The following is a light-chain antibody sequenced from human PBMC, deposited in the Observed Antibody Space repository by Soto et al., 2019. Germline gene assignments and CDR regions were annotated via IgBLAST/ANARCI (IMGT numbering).Light chain of an antibody. CDR1: QSITTW. V-gene: IGKV1-5*01. J-gene: IGKJ1*01. Sequence: IQMTQTHSTLSASVGDRVTITCRASQSITTWLAWYQQRPGKAPKLLIYDVSSLQSGVPSRFSGSGSGTEFTLTISSLQPDDFATYYCQHYKMYSPWTFGQGTKVDVK. CDR2: DVS. CDR3: QHYKMYSPWT.